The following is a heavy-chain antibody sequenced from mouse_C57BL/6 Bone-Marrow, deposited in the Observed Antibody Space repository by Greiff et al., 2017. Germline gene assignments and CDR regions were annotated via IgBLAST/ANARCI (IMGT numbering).Heavy chain of an antibody. CDR1: GYSFTDYN. J-gene: IGHJ2*01. Sequence: RVEPGASVKISCKASGYSFTDYNMNWVKQSNGKSLEWIGVINPNYGTTSYNQKFKGKATLTVDQSSSTAYMQLNSLTSEDSAVYYCARFLYYYGSSFTGDYWGQGTTLTVSS. CDR2: INPNYGTT. CDR3: ARFLYYYGSSFTGDY. D-gene: IGHD1-1*01. V-gene: IGHV1-39*01.